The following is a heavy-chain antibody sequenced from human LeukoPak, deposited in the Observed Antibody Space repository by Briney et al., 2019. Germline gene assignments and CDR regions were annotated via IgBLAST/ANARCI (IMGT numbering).Heavy chain of an antibody. J-gene: IGHJ6*02. D-gene: IGHD3-9*01. CDR2: IIPILGIA. Sequence: SVKVSCKASGGTFSSYAISWVRQAPGQGLEWMGRIIPILGIANYAQKFQGRVTITADKSTSTAYMELSSLRSEDTAVYYCARELTYYDILTPQYYYGMDVWGQGTTVTVSS. CDR3: ARELTYYDILTPQYYYGMDV. V-gene: IGHV1-69*04. CDR1: GGTFSSYA.